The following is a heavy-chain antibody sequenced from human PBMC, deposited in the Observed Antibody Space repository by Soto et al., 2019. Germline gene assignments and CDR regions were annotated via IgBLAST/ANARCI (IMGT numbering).Heavy chain of an antibody. Sequence: ESLKSSFQGSGYSFSSHWIGWVRQIPGNGLEWMGIIYPGDSNIRYSPSFEGQIDMSADSSINTAYLRLSSLKASDAATYYCARHLDEYSSASGFDYWGQGTLVTVSS. V-gene: IGHV5-51*06. CDR2: IYPGDSNI. CDR1: GYSFSSHW. J-gene: IGHJ4*02. D-gene: IGHD6-6*01. CDR3: ARHLDEYSSASGFDY.